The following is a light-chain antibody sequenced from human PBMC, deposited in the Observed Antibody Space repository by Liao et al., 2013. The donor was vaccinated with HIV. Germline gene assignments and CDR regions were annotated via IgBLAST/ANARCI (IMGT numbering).Light chain of an antibody. V-gene: IGLV3-1*01. CDR3: QAWDSSTAV. CDR2: HDT. CDR1: KLGDKY. Sequence: SYELTQPPSVSVSPGQTASITCSGHKLGDKYACWYQQKPGQSPVLVIYHDTKRPSGIPERFSASNSGNTATLTISGTQAMDEADYYCQAWDSSTAVFGGGTKLTVL. J-gene: IGLJ2*01.